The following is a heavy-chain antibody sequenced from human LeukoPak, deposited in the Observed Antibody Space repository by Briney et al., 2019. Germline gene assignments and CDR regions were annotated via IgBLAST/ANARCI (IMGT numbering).Heavy chain of an antibody. J-gene: IGHJ4*02. D-gene: IGHD6-19*01. Sequence: GASVKVSCKASGYTFTSYGISWVRQAPGQGLEWMGWISAYNGNTNYAQKLQGRVTMTTDTSTSTAYMELRSLRSDDTAVYYCASSWYSSGWYYFDYWGQGTLVTVSS. CDR1: GYTFTSYG. V-gene: IGHV1-18*01. CDR2: ISAYNGNT. CDR3: ASSWYSSGWYYFDY.